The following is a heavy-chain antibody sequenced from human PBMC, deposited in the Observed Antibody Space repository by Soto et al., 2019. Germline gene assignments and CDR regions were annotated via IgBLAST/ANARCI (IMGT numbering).Heavy chain of an antibody. CDR2: ISCNSGSI. V-gene: IGHV3-9*01. Sequence: EVQLVESGGGLVQPGRSLRLSCAASGFTFDDYAMHWVRQAPGKGLEWVSGISCNSGSIGYADSVKGRFTISRDNAKNSLYLQMNSLRAEYTALYYCAKDTRLDYDYIWGSYRSPLFDYWGQGTLVTVAS. D-gene: IGHD3-16*02. J-gene: IGHJ4*02. CDR1: GFTFDDYA. CDR3: AKDTRLDYDYIWGSYRSPLFDY.